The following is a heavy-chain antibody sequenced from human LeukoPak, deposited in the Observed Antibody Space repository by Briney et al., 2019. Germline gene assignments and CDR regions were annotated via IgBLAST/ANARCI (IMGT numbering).Heavy chain of an antibody. J-gene: IGHJ5*02. V-gene: IGHV4-61*08. CDR1: GGSISSGGYY. CDR2: IYYSGST. Sequence: SQTLSLTCTVSGGSISSGGYYWSWIRQHPRKGLEWIGYIYYSGSTNYNPSLKSRVTISVDTSKNQFSLKLSSVTAADTAVYYCARGGYSSGYYHNWFDPWGQGTLVTVSS. D-gene: IGHD3-22*01. CDR3: ARGGYSSGYYHNWFDP.